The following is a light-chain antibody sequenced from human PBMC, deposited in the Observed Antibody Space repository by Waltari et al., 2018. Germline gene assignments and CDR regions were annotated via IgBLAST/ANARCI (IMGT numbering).Light chain of an antibody. J-gene: IGLJ3*02. V-gene: IGLV3-27*01. CDR3: YSVSANSWV. CDR2: RDN. Sequence: SYELTQPSSVSLSPGQTANITCSGNVLAKKYGRWLQQKPGQAPMLLSYRDNARPSGIPERCSGSSSGTTVTLTISGAHVEDEADYYCYSVSANSWVFGGGTRLTVL. CDR1: VLAKKY.